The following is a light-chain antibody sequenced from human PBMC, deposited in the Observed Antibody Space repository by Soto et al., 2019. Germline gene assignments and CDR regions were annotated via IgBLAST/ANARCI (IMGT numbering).Light chain of an antibody. Sequence: EIVLTQSPATLSLSPGERATLSCRASQSVSSYLAWYQQKPGQAPRLLIYDASNRATGIPARFSGSGSGTDVSLTVSSLEPEDFAVYYCQQRSNWPPLFAPGTKVDI. CDR3: QQRSNWPPL. J-gene: IGKJ3*01. V-gene: IGKV3-11*01. CDR2: DAS. CDR1: QSVSSY.